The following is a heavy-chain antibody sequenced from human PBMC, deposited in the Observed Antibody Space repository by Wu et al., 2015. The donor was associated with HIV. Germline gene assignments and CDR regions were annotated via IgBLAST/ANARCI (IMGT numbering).Heavy chain of an antibody. J-gene: IGHJ4*02. CDR2: INPNSGGT. V-gene: IGHV1-2*02. D-gene: IGHD3-10*01. CDR1: GYTFTGHY. CDR3: ARDTGGGGSYSNPLDY. Sequence: QVQLVQSGAEVKKPGASVKVSCKASGYTFTGHYMHWVRQAPGQGLEWMGWINPNSGGTNFAQKFQGRVTMTRDTSISAAYMELSRLKSDDTAVYYCARDTGGGGSYSNPLDYWGQGTLVTVAS.